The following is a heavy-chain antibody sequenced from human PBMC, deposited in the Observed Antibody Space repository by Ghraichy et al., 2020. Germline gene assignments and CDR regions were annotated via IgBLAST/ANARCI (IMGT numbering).Heavy chain of an antibody. Sequence: GGSLRLSCVVSGFTFSSYSLNWVRQSPGKGLEWVSYITSSSRTIYYADSVKGRFTISRDNAQNSLYLQMNSLRDEDTAIYYCARASTVVRFYYYDGMDVWGQGTTGTVSS. CDR3: ARASTVVRFYYYDGMDV. J-gene: IGHJ6*02. V-gene: IGHV3-48*02. CDR2: ITSSSRTI. D-gene: IGHD4-23*01. CDR1: GFTFSSYS.